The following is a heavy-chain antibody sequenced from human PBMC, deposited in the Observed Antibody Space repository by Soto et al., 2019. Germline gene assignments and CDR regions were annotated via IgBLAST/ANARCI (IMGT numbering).Heavy chain of an antibody. CDR1: GYSFSNYW. Sequence: GAEVKKPGESLKISCKVSGYSFSNYWIGWVRQMPGKGLEWMGIIYPGDSDTRYSPSFKGQVTIESDKSINTANLQWSSMKASDTATYYCSRSRIIGMTLSFGYWGRGALVTVSS. D-gene: IGHD1-20*01. V-gene: IGHV5-51*01. CDR3: SRSRIIGMTLSFGY. CDR2: IYPGDSDT. J-gene: IGHJ4*02.